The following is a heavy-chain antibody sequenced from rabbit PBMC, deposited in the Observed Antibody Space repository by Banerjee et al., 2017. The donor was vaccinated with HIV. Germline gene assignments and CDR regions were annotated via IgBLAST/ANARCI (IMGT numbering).Heavy chain of an antibody. Sequence: QSLEESGGGLVQPEGSLTLTCTASGFSFSSNYYMCWVRQAPGKGLEWIGCIYTSSGSTYYASWVNGRFTISSHNAQNTVFLQMTSLTAADTATYFCARGDYTYGGTGYGMWGPGTLVTVS. V-gene: IGHV1S40*01. CDR3: ARGDYTYGGTGYGM. CDR1: GFSFSSNYY. J-gene: IGHJ4*01. D-gene: IGHD6-1*01. CDR2: IYTSSGST.